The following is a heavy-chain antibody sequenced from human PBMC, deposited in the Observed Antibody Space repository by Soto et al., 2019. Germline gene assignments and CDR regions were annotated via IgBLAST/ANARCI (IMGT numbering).Heavy chain of an antibody. CDR3: VRDVCSGGSR. CDR1: GLTFSDHY. J-gene: IGHJ4*02. Sequence: EVQLVESGGGLVQPGGSLRLSCAGSGLTFSDHYMDWVRQAPGKGLQWVGRTTNKANNYATEHAASVKGRFTISRDESKNSLDLQMNSLKTEDTAVYYCVRDVCSGGSRWGQGTLVTVSS. V-gene: IGHV3-72*01. D-gene: IGHD2-15*01. CDR2: TTNKANNYAT.